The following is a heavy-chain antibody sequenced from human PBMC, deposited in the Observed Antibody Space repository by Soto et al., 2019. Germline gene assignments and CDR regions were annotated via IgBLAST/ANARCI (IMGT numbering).Heavy chain of an antibody. J-gene: IGHJ5*02. V-gene: IGHV3-23*01. CDR3: AKVSGLRFLEWLFPLDP. CDR1: GFTFSSYA. Sequence: GGSLRLSCAASGFTFSSYAMSWVRQAPGKGLEWVSAISGSGGSTYYADPVKGRFTISRDNSKNTLYLQMNSLRAEDTAVYYCAKVSGLRFLEWLFPLDPWGQGTLVTVSS. CDR2: ISGSGGST. D-gene: IGHD3-3*01.